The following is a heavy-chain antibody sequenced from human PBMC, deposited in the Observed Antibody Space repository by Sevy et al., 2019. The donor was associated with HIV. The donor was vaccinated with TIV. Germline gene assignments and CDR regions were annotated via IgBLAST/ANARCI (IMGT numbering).Heavy chain of an antibody. CDR2: ISYDGGNI. Sequence: GGSLRLSCAASGFTFSIYAIHWVRQAPGKGLEWVTVISYDGGNIYYADSVKGRFTVSRDNSKDMVYLQMNSLRPGDTAVYYCARDLPSAVINPFYYYGMDVWGQGTTVTVSS. V-gene: IGHV3-30*04. CDR1: GFTFSIYA. J-gene: IGHJ6*02. D-gene: IGHD2-21*01. CDR3: ARDLPSAVINPFYYYGMDV.